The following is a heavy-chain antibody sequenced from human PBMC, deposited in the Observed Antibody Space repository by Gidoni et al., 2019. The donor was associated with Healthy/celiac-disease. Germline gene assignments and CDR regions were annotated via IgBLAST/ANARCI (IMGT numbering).Heavy chain of an antibody. J-gene: IGHJ6*02. D-gene: IGHD6-13*01. CDR1: GYTFTSYD. CDR2: MNPNSGNT. V-gene: IGHV1-8*01. CDR3: ARGVAAAGNYSSSGMDV. Sequence: QVQLVQSGAEVKKPGASVKVSCKASGYTFTSYDINWVRQATGPGLEWMGWMNPNSGNTAYAQKFQGRATMTRNTSISTAYMERRTLRSEDTAVYYCARGVAAAGNYSSSGMDVGAQGTTVPFPS.